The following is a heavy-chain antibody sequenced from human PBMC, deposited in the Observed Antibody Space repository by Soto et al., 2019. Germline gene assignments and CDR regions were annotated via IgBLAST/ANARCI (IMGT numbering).Heavy chain of an antibody. CDR3: ARGACSFMCGESPSIY. CDR1: GFTFSRYG. J-gene: IGHJ4*02. CDR2: IWYDGSNK. Sequence: PGGSLRLSCAASGFTFSRYGMHWVRQAPGKGLEWVAVIWYDGSNKYYADSVKGRFTISRDNSKNTLYLQMNSLRAEDTAVYYCARGACSFMCGESPSIYWGQGTLVTVSS. D-gene: IGHD3-10*02. V-gene: IGHV3-33*01.